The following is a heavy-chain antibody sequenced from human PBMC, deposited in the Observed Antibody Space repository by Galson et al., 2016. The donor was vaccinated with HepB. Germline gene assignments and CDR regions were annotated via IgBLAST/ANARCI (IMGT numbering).Heavy chain of an antibody. Sequence: TLSLTCTVSGDSISSGDYYWSWIRQHPGKGLEWIGYIDYSGSTFYNPSLKSRLSISIDTSANQFSLKLSSVTAADTAVYFCARDGAIASFGTWWFDPWGQGTRVTVSS. D-gene: IGHD6-13*01. J-gene: IGHJ5*02. CDR3: ARDGAIASFGTWWFDP. CDR2: IDYSGST. CDR1: GDSISSGDYY. V-gene: IGHV4-31*03.